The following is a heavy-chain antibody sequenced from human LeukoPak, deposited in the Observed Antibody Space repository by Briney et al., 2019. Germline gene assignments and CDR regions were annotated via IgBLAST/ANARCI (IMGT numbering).Heavy chain of an antibody. CDR2: IYYSGST. Sequence: SETLSLTCTVSGGSISSYYWSWIRQPPGKGLEWIGYIYYSGSTNYNPSLKSRVTISVDTSKNQFSLELSSVTAADTAVYYCARDNPTLAAAGYPSYYGMDVWGQGTTATVSS. V-gene: IGHV4-59*01. D-gene: IGHD6-13*01. J-gene: IGHJ6*02. CDR1: GGSISSYY. CDR3: ARDNPTLAAAGYPSYYGMDV.